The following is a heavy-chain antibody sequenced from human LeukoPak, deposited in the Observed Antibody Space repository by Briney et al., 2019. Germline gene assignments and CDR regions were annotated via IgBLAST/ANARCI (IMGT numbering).Heavy chain of an antibody. Sequence: TGGSLRLSCAASGLSVSHNYMTWVRQAPGKGLVWVSRINGDGSYTTYADSVKGRFTISRDNAKNALFLQMNSLRAEDTAVYYCVREGYMAGATEFDYWGQGTLVTVSS. CDR1: GLSVSHNY. V-gene: IGHV3-74*01. D-gene: IGHD1-26*01. CDR2: INGDGSYT. CDR3: VREGYMAGATEFDY. J-gene: IGHJ4*02.